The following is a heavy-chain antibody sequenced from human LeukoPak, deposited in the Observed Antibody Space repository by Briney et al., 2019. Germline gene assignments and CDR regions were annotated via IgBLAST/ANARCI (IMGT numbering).Heavy chain of an antibody. J-gene: IGHJ4*02. CDR1: GFTFSSYE. CDR3: ARVLLYIYYFDY. V-gene: IGHV3-48*03. D-gene: IGHD4-11*01. Sequence: GGSLRLSCAASGFTFSSYEMNWVRQAPGKGLEWVSYISSSGDTKYYADSVKGRFTTSRDNAKNSLYLQMNSLRAEDTAVYYCARVLLYIYYFDYWGQGTLVTVSS. CDR2: ISSSGDTK.